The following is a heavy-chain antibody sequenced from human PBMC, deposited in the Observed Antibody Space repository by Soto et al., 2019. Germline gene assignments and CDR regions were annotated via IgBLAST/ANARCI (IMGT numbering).Heavy chain of an antibody. CDR1: GFTFSSYA. CDR3: AKETLGYCSGGSCYGDGY. D-gene: IGHD2-15*01. J-gene: IGHJ4*02. CDR2: ISGSGGST. Sequence: EVQLLESGGGLVQPGGSLRLSCAASGFTFSSYAMSWVRQAPGKGLEWVSAISGSGGSTYYADSVKGRFTISRDNSKNTLYLQMNSLRAEDTAVYYCAKETLGYCSGGSCYGDGYWGQGTLVTVSS. V-gene: IGHV3-23*01.